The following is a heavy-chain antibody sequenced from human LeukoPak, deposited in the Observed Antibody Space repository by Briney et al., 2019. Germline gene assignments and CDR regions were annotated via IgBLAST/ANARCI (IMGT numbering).Heavy chain of an antibody. Sequence: PSETLSLTCAVYGGSFSGYYWSWIRQPPGKGLEWIGEINHSGSTNYNPSLKGRVTISVDTSKNQFSLKLSSVTAADTAVYYCARATPTKYSSSWYGSYYYYGMDVWGQGTTVTVSS. CDR3: ARATPTKYSSSWYGSYYYYGMDV. D-gene: IGHD6-13*01. V-gene: IGHV4-34*01. CDR1: GGSFSGYY. J-gene: IGHJ6*02. CDR2: INHSGST.